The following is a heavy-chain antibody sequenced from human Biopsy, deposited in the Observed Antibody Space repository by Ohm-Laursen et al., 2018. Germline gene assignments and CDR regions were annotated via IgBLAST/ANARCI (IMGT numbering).Heavy chain of an antibody. J-gene: IGHJ3*02. CDR2: ISYSRDT. CDR3: AKHGSGWTGDDAFHI. D-gene: IGHD6-19*01. V-gene: IGHV4-59*08. Sequence: SETLSLTCSVSGGSIISYYWTWIRQAPGKGLEWIGYISYSRDTNYNPSLKSRITISVDTSKNQFSLKLTSVTAADTAVYYCAKHGSGWTGDDAFHIWGQGTMVTVSS. CDR1: GGSIISYY.